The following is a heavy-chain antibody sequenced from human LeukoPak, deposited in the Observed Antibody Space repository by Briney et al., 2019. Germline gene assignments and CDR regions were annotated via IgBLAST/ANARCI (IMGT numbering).Heavy chain of an antibody. CDR2: ISGSGGTT. V-gene: IGHV3-23*01. D-gene: IGHD3-22*01. CDR3: ARDFDRPDY. CDR1: GFTFSSYT. Sequence: PGGSLRLSCAASGFTFSSYTMTWVRQAPGKGLDWVSVISGSGGTTYYADSVKGRFTISRDNSKNTLFLQMNSLGAEDTAVYYCARDFDRPDYWGQGTLVTVSS. J-gene: IGHJ4*02.